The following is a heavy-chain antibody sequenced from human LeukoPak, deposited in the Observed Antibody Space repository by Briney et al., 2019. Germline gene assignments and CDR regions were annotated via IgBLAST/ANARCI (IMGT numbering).Heavy chain of an antibody. Sequence: LGRSLRLSCAESGFTFSSYGMHWVRPAPRKGLEWVAVIWYVVSNKYYTDYVKGRFTISRDNSKNTLYLQINSLRAEDTAMYYCSRAGVGFDIWGQGTVVTVSA. D-gene: IGHD2-8*01. CDR1: GFTFSSYG. J-gene: IGHJ3*02. CDR2: IWYVVSNK. CDR3: SRAGVGFDI. V-gene: IGHV3-33*01.